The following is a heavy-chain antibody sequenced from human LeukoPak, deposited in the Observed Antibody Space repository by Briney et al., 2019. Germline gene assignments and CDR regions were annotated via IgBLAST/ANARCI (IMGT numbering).Heavy chain of an antibody. Sequence: GGSLRLSCAASGFTFSSYSMNWVRQAPGKGLEWVSSISSSSSYIYYADSVKGRFTISRDNAKNSLYLQMNSLRAEDTAVYYCARDGYSSGWYESYYYYYYMDVWGKGTTVTISS. J-gene: IGHJ6*03. D-gene: IGHD6-19*01. CDR1: GFTFSSYS. CDR3: ARDGYSSGWYESYYYYYYMDV. V-gene: IGHV3-21*01. CDR2: ISSSSSYI.